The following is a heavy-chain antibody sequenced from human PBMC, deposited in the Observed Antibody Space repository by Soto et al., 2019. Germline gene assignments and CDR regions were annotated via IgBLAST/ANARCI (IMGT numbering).Heavy chain of an antibody. CDR3: ARQMFIGGMDV. CDR2: IDNSGGT. D-gene: IGHD2-15*01. CDR1: SVSISNYK. Sequence: PSETLSLTCSVSSVSISNYKWSWIRQTPGKGLEWIGYIDNSGGTSYNPSLRSRVTMSVGTSPKQFSLRLSSVTAADTAVYHCARQMFIGGMDVWGQGTTVTVSS. J-gene: IGHJ6*02. V-gene: IGHV4-59*08.